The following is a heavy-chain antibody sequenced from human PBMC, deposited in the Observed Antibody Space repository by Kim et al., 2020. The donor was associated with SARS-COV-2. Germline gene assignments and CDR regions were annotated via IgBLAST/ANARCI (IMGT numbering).Heavy chain of an antibody. D-gene: IGHD2-21*01. CDR3: ASRITEGGDY. CDR2: IYHRWDT. J-gene: IGHJ4*02. V-gene: IGHV4-4*02. Sequence: SETLSLTCTVSGGSVISNNCFPWVRQPPLHGLEWIGEIYHRWDTNYNPSVKSGVTISVDTSKNQFSLKLGSVTAADTAVYYCASRITEGGDYWGQGILVIVSS. CDR1: GGSVISNNC.